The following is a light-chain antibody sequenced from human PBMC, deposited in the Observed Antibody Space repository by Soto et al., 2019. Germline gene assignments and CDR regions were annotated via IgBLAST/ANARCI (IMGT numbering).Light chain of an antibody. CDR3: QQRSNWPPIT. CDR1: QSVSSY. J-gene: IGKJ5*01. Sequence: EIVLTQSPATLSLSPGERATLSCRASQSVSSYLAWYQQKTGQAPRLLIYDASNRATGIPARFSGSGSGTDFTLSISSLEPEDFAVYYCQQRSNWPPITFGQGTRLEIK. CDR2: DAS. V-gene: IGKV3-11*01.